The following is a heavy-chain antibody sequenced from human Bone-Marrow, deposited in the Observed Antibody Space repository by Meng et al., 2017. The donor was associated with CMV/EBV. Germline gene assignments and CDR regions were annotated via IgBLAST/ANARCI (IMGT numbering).Heavy chain of an antibody. D-gene: IGHD2-8*01. CDR3: ARGNGVRGNWFDP. CDR2: INPNTGGT. Sequence: ASVKVSCKASGYTFIDYYMHWVRQAPGQGLEWMGWINPNTGGTNYAQKFQGRVTMTRDTSIRTAYMELSTLRSDDTAVYYCARGNGVRGNWFDPWGQGTLVTVSS. J-gene: IGHJ5*02. CDR1: GYTFIDYY. V-gene: IGHV1-2*02.